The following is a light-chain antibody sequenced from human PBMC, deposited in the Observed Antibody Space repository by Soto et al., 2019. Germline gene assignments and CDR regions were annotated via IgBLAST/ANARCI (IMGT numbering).Light chain of an antibody. J-gene: IGKJ1*01. CDR2: RGS. Sequence: EVVLTQSPGTLSLSPGERATLSCRASQNIRGNELAWYQQKPGQAPRLLIYRGSSRATGIPDRFSGRGSGTDSTLTISRLEPEDFAVYYCQDYGTSAPWTFGQGTKVEIK. CDR1: QNIRGNE. V-gene: IGKV3-20*01. CDR3: QDYGTSAPWT.